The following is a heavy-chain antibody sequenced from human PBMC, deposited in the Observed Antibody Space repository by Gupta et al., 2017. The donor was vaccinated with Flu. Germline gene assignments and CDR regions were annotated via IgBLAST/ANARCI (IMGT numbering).Heavy chain of an antibody. J-gene: IGHJ6*02. CDR2: IWYDGGNK. D-gene: IGHD6-13*01. V-gene: IGHV3-33*01. Sequence: QAPGKGLEWVAVIWYDGGNKYYADSGKGRFTISRDNSKNTLYLQMNSLRAEDTAVYYCGRDRGSSSHYGMDVWGQGTTVTVSS. CDR3: GRDRGSSSHYGMDV.